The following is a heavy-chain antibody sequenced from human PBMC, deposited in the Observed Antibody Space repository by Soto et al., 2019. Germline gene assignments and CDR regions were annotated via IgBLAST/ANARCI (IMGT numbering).Heavy chain of an antibody. Sequence: SETLSLTCAVSGGSISSSNWWSWVRQPPGKGLEWIGEIYHSGSTNYNPSLKSRVTISVDKSKNQFSLKLSSVTAADTAVYYCARGIERLRFRYYYGMDVWGQGTTVTVSS. CDR3: ARGIERLRFRYYYGMDV. CDR2: IYHSGST. V-gene: IGHV4-4*02. D-gene: IGHD1-1*01. J-gene: IGHJ6*02. CDR1: GGSISSSNW.